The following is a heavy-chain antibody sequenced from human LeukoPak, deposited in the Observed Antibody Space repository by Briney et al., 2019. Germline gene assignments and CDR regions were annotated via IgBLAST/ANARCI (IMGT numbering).Heavy chain of an antibody. D-gene: IGHD2-2*02. CDR3: ARHFCSTSCYTDY. Sequence: GGSLRLSCAASGFTFSSYSMNWVREAPGKGLEWVSSISSSSSDIYYADSVHGPFTTSRHNPNHSLYLQMNSLRAEDTAVYYCARHFCSTSCYTDYWGQGTLVTVSS. CDR1: GFTFSSYS. V-gene: IGHV3-21*01. J-gene: IGHJ4*02. CDR2: ISSSSSDI.